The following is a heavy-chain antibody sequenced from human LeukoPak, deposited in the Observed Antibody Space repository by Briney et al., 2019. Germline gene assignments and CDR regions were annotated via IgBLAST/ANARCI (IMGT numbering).Heavy chain of an antibody. CDR2: IYTSGST. J-gene: IGHJ2*01. CDR3: ARVVSGWLGSTLRPRADWYFDL. CDR1: GGSISSYY. V-gene: IGHV4-4*07. Sequence: SETLSLTCTVSGGSISSYYWSWIRQPAGKGLEWIGRIYTSGSTNYNPSLKSRVTMSVDTSKNQFSLKLSSVTAADTAVYYCARVVSGWLGSTLRPRADWYFDLWGRGTLVTVSS. D-gene: IGHD6-19*01.